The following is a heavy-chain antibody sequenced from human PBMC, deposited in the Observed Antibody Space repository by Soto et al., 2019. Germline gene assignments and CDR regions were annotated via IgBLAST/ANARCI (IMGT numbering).Heavy chain of an antibody. Sequence: EVQLVESGGGLVQPGRSLRLSCAASGFTFDDYAMHWVRRGPGKGLEWVSSISWNSNIIGYADSVKGRFTISRDNANNSLYRQMNSLRREDTALYYCAKGGPDGICSGGRCYFDYWGQGTLVTVSS. CDR1: GFTFDDYA. CDR2: ISWNSNII. CDR3: AKGGPDGICSGGRCYFDY. V-gene: IGHV3-9*01. J-gene: IGHJ4*02. D-gene: IGHD2-15*01.